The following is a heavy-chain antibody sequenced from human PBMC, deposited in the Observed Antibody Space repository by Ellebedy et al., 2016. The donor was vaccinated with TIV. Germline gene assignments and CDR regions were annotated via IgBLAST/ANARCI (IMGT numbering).Heavy chain of an antibody. J-gene: IGHJ4*02. CDR1: GFTFSTYI. V-gene: IGHV3-21*01. CDR2: ISSSKNYI. D-gene: IGHD4-17*01. CDR3: AAYGYYHY. Sequence: PGGSLRLSCAASGFTFSTYIMNWVRQAPGKGLEWVSSISSSKNYIYYADSVKGRFTISRDNAKNSLYLQMNSLRDEDTAVYYCAAYGYYHYWGQGTLVTVSS.